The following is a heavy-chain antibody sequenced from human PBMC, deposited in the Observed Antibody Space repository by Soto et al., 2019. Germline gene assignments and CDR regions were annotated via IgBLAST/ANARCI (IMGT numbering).Heavy chain of an antibody. CDR2: ISAYNGNT. V-gene: IGHV1-18*01. J-gene: IGHJ4*02. D-gene: IGHD4-17*01. CDR1: GYTFTRYG. Sequence: QVQLVQSGAEVKKPGASVKVSCKASGYTFTRYGISWVRQAPGQGLEWMGWISAYNGNTNYAQKLQGRVTMTTDTSTSTAYMELRSLRSDDTAVYYCAGDSSPYGDYLGFDYWGQGTLVTVSS. CDR3: AGDSSPYGDYLGFDY.